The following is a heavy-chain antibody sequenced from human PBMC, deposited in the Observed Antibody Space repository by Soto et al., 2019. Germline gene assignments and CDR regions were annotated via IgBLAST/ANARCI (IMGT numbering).Heavy chain of an antibody. CDR2: IYYSGST. CDR1: GGSISSSSYS. Sequence: QLQLQESGPRLVKPSETLSLTCSVSGGSISSSSYSWGWIRQPPGKGLEWIGTIYYSGSTHYNPSLAGRVAISAATPNNQLSLRLSSVTAADTAVYYCGRQPGHCGSTTCFGYYSVDVWGQGPTVTVS. D-gene: IGHD2-2*01. J-gene: IGHJ6*02. V-gene: IGHV4-39*01. CDR3: GRQPGHCGSTTCFGYYSVDV.